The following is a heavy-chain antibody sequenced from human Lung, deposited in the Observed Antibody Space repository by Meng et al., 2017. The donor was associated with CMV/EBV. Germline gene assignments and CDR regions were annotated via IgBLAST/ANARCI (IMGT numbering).Heavy chain of an antibody. CDR2: INHSGST. CDR1: GGSFSGYY. V-gene: IGHV4-34*01. CDR3: ARGFLSFVRVFDY. Sequence: QGQLQQWGAGLVKPSETLSLTCAVYGGSFSGYYWSWIRQPPGKGLEWIGEINHSGSTNYNPSLKSRVTISVDTSKNQFSLKLSSVTAADTAVYYCARGFLSFVRVFDYWGQGTLVTVSS. J-gene: IGHJ4*02. D-gene: IGHD2/OR15-2a*01.